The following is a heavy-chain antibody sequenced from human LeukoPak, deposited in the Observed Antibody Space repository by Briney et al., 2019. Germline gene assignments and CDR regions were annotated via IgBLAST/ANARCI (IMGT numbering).Heavy chain of an antibody. J-gene: IGHJ3*02. D-gene: IGHD3-3*01. Sequence: SETLSRTCTVSGGSISSSSYYWGWIRQPPGKGLEWIGSIYYSGSTYYNPSLKSRVTISVDTSKNQFPLKLSSVTAADTAVYYCARQPEDEFLMPPNDRPYNDFDIWGQGTMVTVSS. CDR2: IYYSGST. CDR1: GGSISSSSYY. CDR3: ARQPEDEFLMPPNDRPYNDFDI. V-gene: IGHV4-39*01.